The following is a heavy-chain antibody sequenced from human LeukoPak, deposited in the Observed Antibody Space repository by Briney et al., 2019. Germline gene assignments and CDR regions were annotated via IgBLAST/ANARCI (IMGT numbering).Heavy chain of an antibody. V-gene: IGHV3-49*04. CDR3: TRDYERGGTYYYGSGSYYPFDGMDV. D-gene: IGHD3-10*01. J-gene: IGHJ6*02. CDR1: GFTFGDYA. CDR2: IRSKAYGGTT. Sequence: GRSLRLSCTASGFTFGDYAMSWVRQAPGKGLEWVGFIRSKAYGGTTEYAASVKGRFTISRDDPKSIAYLQMNSLKTEDTAVYYCTRDYERGGTYYYGSGSYYPFDGMDVWGQGTTVTVSS.